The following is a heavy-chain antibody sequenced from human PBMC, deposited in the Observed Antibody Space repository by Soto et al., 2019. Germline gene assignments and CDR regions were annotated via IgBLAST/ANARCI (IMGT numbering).Heavy chain of an antibody. J-gene: IGHJ6*02. D-gene: IGHD3-3*01. CDR3: ARVGPGYYDFWSGYYGTYYYGMDV. CDR2: ISAYNGNT. Sequence: ASVKVSCTASGYTFTIYGISWVRQAPGQGLEWMGWISAYNGNTNYAQKLQGRVTMTTDTSTSTAYMELRSLRSDDTAVYYCARVGPGYYDFWSGYYGTYYYGMDVWGQGTTVTVSS. V-gene: IGHV1-18*01. CDR1: GYTFTIYG.